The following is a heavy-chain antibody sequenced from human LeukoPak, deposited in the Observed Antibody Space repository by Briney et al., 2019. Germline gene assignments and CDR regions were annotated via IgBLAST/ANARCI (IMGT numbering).Heavy chain of an antibody. CDR3: ARGDWNDGLDY. J-gene: IGHJ4*02. CDR1: GFTVSSNY. V-gene: IGHV3-53*01. Sequence: GESLRLSCAASGFTVSSNYMSWVRQAPGKGLEWVSVIYSGGSTYYADSVKGRFTISRDNSKNTLYLQMNSLRAEDTAVYYCARGDWNDGLDYWGQGTLVTVSS. D-gene: IGHD1-1*01. CDR2: IYSGGST.